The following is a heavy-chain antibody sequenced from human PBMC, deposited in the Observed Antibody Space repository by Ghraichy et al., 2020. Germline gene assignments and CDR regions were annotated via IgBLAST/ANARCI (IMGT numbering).Heavy chain of an antibody. CDR2: ITSGGTYI. CDR1: GFTLSSYN. CDR3: ARDPRLDY. V-gene: IGHV3-21*01. Sequence: GGSLRLSCAASGFTLSSYNMNWVRQAPGKGLEWVSSITSGGTYIYYADSVKGRFTISRDTAKNSLYLQMNSLRAEDTAVYYCARDPRLDYWGQGTLVTVSS. J-gene: IGHJ4*02.